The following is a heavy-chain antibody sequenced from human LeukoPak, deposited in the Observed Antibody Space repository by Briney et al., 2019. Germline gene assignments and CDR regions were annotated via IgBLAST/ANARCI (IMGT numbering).Heavy chain of an antibody. V-gene: IGHV1-18*01. J-gene: IGHJ3*02. D-gene: IGHD1-1*01. CDR1: GGTFSNYA. Sequence: ASVKVSCKASGGTFSNYAISWVRQAPGQGLEWMGWISAYNGNTNYAQKLQGRVTMTTDTSTSTAYMELRSLRSDDTAVYYCARTRTTLNDAFDIWGQGTMVTVSS. CDR2: ISAYNGNT. CDR3: ARTRTTLNDAFDI.